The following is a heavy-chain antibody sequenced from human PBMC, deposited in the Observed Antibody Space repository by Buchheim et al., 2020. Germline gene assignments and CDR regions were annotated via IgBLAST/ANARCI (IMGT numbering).Heavy chain of an antibody. Sequence: EVQLVESGGGLVQPGGSLRLSCAASGFTFSSYEMNWVRQAPGKGLEWVSYISSSGSTIYYADSVKGRFTISRDNAKNSLYLQMNSLRAEDTAVYYCARAKSIAARLAHLGGFDPWGQGTL. V-gene: IGHV3-48*03. CDR1: GFTFSSYE. D-gene: IGHD6-6*01. CDR3: ARAKSIAARLAHLGGFDP. J-gene: IGHJ5*02. CDR2: ISSSGSTI.